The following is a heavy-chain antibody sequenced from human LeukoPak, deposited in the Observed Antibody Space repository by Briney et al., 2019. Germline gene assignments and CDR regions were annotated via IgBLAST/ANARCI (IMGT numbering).Heavy chain of an antibody. J-gene: IGHJ6*03. CDR3: ARGSVQLWLRDTYYYMDV. CDR2: FNWNGRIT. V-gene: IGHV3-20*04. D-gene: IGHD5-18*01. CDR1: GFTFDDYA. Sequence: PGESLRLSCAASGFTFDDYAMNWFGKFPGGGRGGSSGFNWNGRITEYADSVKDRFTISRQNTKNSLYLYMNNLGGEDTALYFCARGSVQLWLRDTYYYMDVWGKGTTVTVSS.